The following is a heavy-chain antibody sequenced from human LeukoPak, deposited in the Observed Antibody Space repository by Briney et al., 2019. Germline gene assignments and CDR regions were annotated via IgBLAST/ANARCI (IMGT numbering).Heavy chain of an antibody. J-gene: IGHJ1*01. CDR1: GFTFSSFA. D-gene: IGHD3-22*01. CDR2: VTDSGGRT. V-gene: IGHV3-23*01. Sequence: SGGSLRPSCAASGFTFSSFAMSWVRQAPGKGLEWVSSVTDSGGRTFYADSVRGRFTISRDNSNNTLYLQVNSLRVEDTAVYYCAKDPYYYDGSGYYYGYFHHWGQGTLVVVSS. CDR3: AKDPYYYDGSGYYYGYFHH.